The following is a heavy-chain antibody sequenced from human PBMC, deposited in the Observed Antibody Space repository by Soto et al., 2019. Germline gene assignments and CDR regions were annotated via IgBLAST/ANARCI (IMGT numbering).Heavy chain of an antibody. J-gene: IGHJ2*01. CDR2: IWYDGSNK. Sequence: QVQLVESGGGVVQPGRSLRLSCAASGFTFSSYGMHWVRQAPGKGLEWVAVIWYDGSNKYYADSVKGRFTISRDNSKNTLYLQMNSLRAEDTAVYYCAREKQATWDYYGSGSKLGTGYFDLWGRGTLVTVSS. D-gene: IGHD3-10*01. V-gene: IGHV3-33*01. CDR3: AREKQATWDYYGSGSKLGTGYFDL. CDR1: GFTFSSYG.